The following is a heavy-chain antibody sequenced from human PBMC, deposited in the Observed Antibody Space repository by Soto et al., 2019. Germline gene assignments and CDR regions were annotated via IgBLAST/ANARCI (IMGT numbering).Heavy chain of an antibody. V-gene: IGHV3-30*18. CDR2: MSFDGSKK. CDR3: AKTHQNYVENDSYYYGVGV. J-gene: IGHJ6*02. D-gene: IGHD4-17*01. Sequence: QVQLVESGGGVVQPGRSLRLSCAASGFTFSTYGMHWLRQAPGKGLEWVAVMSFDGSKKFYADSVKGRFTISRDNSNNILYLQMNSLRAEDTAVYYCAKTHQNYVENDSYYYGVGVWGQGTTVIVSS. CDR1: GFTFSTYG.